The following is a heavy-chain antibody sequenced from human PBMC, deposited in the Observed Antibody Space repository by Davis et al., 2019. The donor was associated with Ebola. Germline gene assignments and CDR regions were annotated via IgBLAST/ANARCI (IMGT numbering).Heavy chain of an antibody. Sequence: GESLKISCKGSGYRFTSSWLGWVRQTPARGLERMGIIYPGDSDARYSPSFQGHVTISADKSISTAYLQWSSLKASDTAMYYCATGTWFGDYWGQGTLVTVSS. CDR3: ATGTWFGDY. J-gene: IGHJ4*02. CDR2: IYPGDSDA. CDR1: GYRFTSSW. D-gene: IGHD3-10*01. V-gene: IGHV5-51*01.